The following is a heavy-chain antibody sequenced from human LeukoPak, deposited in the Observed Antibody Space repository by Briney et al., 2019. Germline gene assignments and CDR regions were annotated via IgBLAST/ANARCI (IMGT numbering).Heavy chain of an antibody. V-gene: IGHV3-53*01. CDR1: GFTVSDSF. CDR2: IYVAGST. CDR3: ARGPNSNWSGLDF. D-gene: IGHD6-6*01. J-gene: IGHJ4*02. Sequence: GGSLRLSCAASGFTVSDSFMTWVRQAPGKGLEWVSVIYVAGSTYYADSVKGRFTVSRDNAKNTLYLQVNNLRAEDTAVYYCARGPNSNWSGLDFWGQGTLLTVSS.